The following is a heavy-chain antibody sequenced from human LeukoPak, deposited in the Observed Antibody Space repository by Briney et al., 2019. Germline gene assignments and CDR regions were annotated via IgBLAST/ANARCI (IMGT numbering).Heavy chain of an antibody. CDR1: GGSISSSSYY. V-gene: IGHV4-39*01. D-gene: IGHD2-21*02. J-gene: IGHJ4*02. Sequence: SETLSLTCTVSGGSISSSSYYWGWCRQPPGKGLEWIGSSYYSGSTDDNRSRKSRVTIFVDTSKNQFSLTLSSVTAADTAMYYCARQPYGPYCGGDCYQPYYFDYWGQGTLVTVSS. CDR2: SYYSGST. CDR3: ARQPYGPYCGGDCYQPYYFDY.